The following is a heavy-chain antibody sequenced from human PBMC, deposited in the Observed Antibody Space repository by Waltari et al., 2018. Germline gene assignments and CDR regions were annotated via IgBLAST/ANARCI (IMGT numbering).Heavy chain of an antibody. CDR2: ISGSDNAI. Sequence: VQLVESGGGFVQPGGSLRLSCAASGFTFRDDGMNWGRQAPGKGLGWISDISGSDNAIYDANWVRGRFTISRDNAKDALYLQMNNLRGDDTAVYYCARGLTTLDLWGQGTLVTVSS. CDR1: GFTFRDDG. V-gene: IGHV3-48*04. J-gene: IGHJ5*02. CDR3: ARGLTTLDL.